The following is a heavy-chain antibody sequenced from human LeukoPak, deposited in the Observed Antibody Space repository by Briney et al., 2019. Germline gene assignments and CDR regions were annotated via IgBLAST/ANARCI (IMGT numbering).Heavy chain of an antibody. D-gene: IGHD3-10*01. CDR2: IHHSGST. J-gene: IGHJ6*02. CDR3: ATSQIWLGEFLGEFHYGVDV. CDR1: GGSSSGYY. V-gene: IGHV4-34*01. Sequence: SETLSLTCAVYGGSSSGYYWRWIRQPPGKGLEWIGEIHHSGSTNYNPSLKSRVTISVDTSKNQFSVNLRSVTAADTAVYYCATSQIWLGEFLGEFHYGVDVWGPGTTVAVSS.